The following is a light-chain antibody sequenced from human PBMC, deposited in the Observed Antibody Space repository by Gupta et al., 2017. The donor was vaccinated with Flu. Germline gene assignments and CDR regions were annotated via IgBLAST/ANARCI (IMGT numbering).Light chain of an antibody. V-gene: IGKV1-39*01. CDR3: RQSYSTPRT. J-gene: IGKJ2*01. Sequence: PSSLSASVGDRVTITCRASQGISSYLNWYQQKPGKAPKLLIYAASSLQSGVPSRFSGSGSGTDFTLTISSLQPEDFATYYCRQSYSTPRTFGQGTKLEIK. CDR1: QGISSY. CDR2: AAS.